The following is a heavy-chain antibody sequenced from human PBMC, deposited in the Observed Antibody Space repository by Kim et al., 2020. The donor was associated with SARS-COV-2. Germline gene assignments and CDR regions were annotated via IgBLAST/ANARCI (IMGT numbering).Heavy chain of an antibody. CDR2: ISYDGSNK. CDR3: AKDMVAGWVRWFDP. D-gene: IGHD6-19*01. J-gene: IGHJ5*02. CDR1: GFTFSSYG. Sequence: GGSLRLSCAASGFTFSSYGMHWVRQAPGKGLEWVAVISYDGSNKYYADSVKGRFTISRDNSKNTLYLQMNSLRAEDTAVYYCAKDMVAGWVRWFDPWGQGTLVTVSS. V-gene: IGHV3-30*18.